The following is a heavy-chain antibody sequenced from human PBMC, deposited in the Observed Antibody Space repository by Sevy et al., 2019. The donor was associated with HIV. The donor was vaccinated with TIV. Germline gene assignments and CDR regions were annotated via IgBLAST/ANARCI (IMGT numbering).Heavy chain of an antibody. V-gene: IGHV3-7*01. Sequence: GGSLRLSCVGSGISISSHWMNWVRQSPGKGLEGVANINKDGSEIYYVDSVKGRFTISRDNAKNSGYLQMHFLRVEDSGVYYCARAMGVWGQGTTVTVSS. CDR2: INKDGSEI. J-gene: IGHJ6*02. CDR3: ARAMGV. CDR1: GISISSHW.